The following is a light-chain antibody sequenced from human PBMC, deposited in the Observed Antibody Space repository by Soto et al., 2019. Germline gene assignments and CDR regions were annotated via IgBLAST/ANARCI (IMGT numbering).Light chain of an antibody. Sequence: DIQMTQSPSTLSASVGDRVTITCRASQSISSWLAWYQQKPGKAPKLLLYKASSLESVVPSRFSGSGSGTEFTLTISSLQPDDFATYYCQQYKSYYTFGQGTKLEIK. J-gene: IGKJ2*01. CDR2: KAS. CDR3: QQYKSYYT. CDR1: QSISSW. V-gene: IGKV1-5*03.